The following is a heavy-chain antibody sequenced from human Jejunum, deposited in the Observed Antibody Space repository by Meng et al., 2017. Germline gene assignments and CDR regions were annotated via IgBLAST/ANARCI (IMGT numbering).Heavy chain of an antibody. CDR2: IKKDGGDK. CDR1: GFAFSTYW. CDR3: VTSRNITMFRGVIGHFYYGMDV. V-gene: IGHV3-7*01. Sequence: GESLKISCAASGFAFSTYWMSWVRQAPGKGPEWVANIKKDGGDKYYVDSVKGRFIVSRDNAKNSLYLQMNNLRAEDTAVYHCVTSRNITMFRGVIGHFYYGMDVWGPGTTVTVSS. J-gene: IGHJ6*02. D-gene: IGHD3-10*01.